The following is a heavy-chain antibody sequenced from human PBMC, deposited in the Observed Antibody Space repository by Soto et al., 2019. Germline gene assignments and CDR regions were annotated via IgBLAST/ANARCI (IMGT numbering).Heavy chain of an antibody. CDR2: MNANVDAT. CDR1: GFTFSTND. V-gene: IGHV1-8*01. Sequence: QVQLVQSGAEVKKPGASVKVSCKASGFTFSTNDINWVRQAPGQGLQWMGWMNANVDATDSPQEFKGRVTMTWNASISTAYMELSNLKSDDTAVYYCAREVGDGSWLWLDTWGQGTLVTVSS. CDR3: AREVGDGSWLWLDT. J-gene: IGHJ5*02. D-gene: IGHD3-10*01.